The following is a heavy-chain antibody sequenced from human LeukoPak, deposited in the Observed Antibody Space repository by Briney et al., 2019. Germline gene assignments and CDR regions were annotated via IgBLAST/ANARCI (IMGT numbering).Heavy chain of an antibody. D-gene: IGHD5-18*01. CDR2: IYTSGST. V-gene: IGHV4-4*07. CDR1: GGSISSYY. CDR3: ARDGGKGGYSYGYTY. Sequence: SETLSFTCTVSGGSISSYYWSWIRQPPGKGLEWIGRIYTSGSTNYNPSLKSRVTMSVDTSKNQFSLKLSSVTAADTAVYYCARDGGKGGYSYGYTYWGQGTLVTVSS. J-gene: IGHJ4*02.